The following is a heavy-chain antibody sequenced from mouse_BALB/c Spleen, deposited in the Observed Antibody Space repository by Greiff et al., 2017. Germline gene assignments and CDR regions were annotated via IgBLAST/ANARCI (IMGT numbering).Heavy chain of an antibody. CDR1: GFNIKDTY. V-gene: IGHV14-3*02. J-gene: IGHJ1*01. CDR3: SRNRGGHWYFDV. CDR2: IDPANGNT. Sequence: VQLKQSGAELVKPGASVKLSCTASGFNIKDTYMHWVKQRPEQGLEWIGRIDPANGNTKYDPKFQGKATITADTSSNTAYLQLSSLTSEDTAVYYCSRNRGGHWYFDVWGAGTTVTVSS.